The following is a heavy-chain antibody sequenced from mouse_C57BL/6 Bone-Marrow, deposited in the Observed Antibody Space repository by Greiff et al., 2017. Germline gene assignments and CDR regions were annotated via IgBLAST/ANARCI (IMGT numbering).Heavy chain of an antibody. V-gene: IGHV5-17*01. J-gene: IGHJ1*03. D-gene: IGHD4-1*01. Sequence: EVQVEEPGGGLVKPGGSLKLSCAASGFTFSDYGMHWVRQAPEKGLEWVAYISSGSSTIYYADTVKGRFTLSRDNAKNTLFLQMTSLRSEDTAMDYCARPEKGLTGTWYCDVWGTGTTVTVSS. CDR3: ARPEKGLTGTWYCDV. CDR2: ISSGSSTI. CDR1: GFTFSDYG.